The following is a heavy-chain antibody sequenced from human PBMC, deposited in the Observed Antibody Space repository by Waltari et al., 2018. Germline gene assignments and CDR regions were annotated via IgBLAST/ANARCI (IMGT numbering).Heavy chain of an antibody. CDR2: IYYSGST. V-gene: IGHV4-39*01. J-gene: IGHJ3*02. Sequence: QLQLQESGTGLVKPSETLSLTCTVSGGSISSSSYYWGGIRQPPGKGLEWIGSIYYSGSTYYNPSIKSRVTISVDTSKNQFALKLSSVTAADTAVYYCARKVIEAFDIWGQGTMVTVSS. CDR3: ARKVIEAFDI. CDR1: GGSISSSSYY.